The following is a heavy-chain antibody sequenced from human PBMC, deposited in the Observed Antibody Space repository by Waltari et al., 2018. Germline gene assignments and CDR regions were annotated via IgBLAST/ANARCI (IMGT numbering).Heavy chain of an antibody. Sequence: EVQLAQSGAEVIKLWESLTIACTGSGYSCTSYWIGWVRQMPGKGLEWMGIIYPGDSDTRYSPSFQGQVTISADKSISTAYLQWSSLKASDTAMYYCARRGQWLDWGQGTLVTVSS. D-gene: IGHD6-19*01. CDR3: ARRGQWLD. CDR2: IYPGDSDT. CDR1: GYSCTSYW. V-gene: IGHV5-51*01. J-gene: IGHJ4*02.